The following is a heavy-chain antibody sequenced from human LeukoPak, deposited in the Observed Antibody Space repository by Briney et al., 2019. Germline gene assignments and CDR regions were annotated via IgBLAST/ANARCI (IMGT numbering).Heavy chain of an antibody. CDR3: ARTTTVSVYYYYYMDV. J-gene: IGHJ6*03. CDR1: GFTFSSYG. V-gene: IGHV3-30*03. Sequence: GGSLRLSCAASGFTFSSYGMHWVRQAPGKGLEWVAVISYDASNKYYADSVTGRFTISRDNTKNTLYLQMNSLRPEDTAVYYCARTTTVSVYYYYYMDVWGKGTTVTVSS. CDR2: ISYDASNK. D-gene: IGHD4-11*01.